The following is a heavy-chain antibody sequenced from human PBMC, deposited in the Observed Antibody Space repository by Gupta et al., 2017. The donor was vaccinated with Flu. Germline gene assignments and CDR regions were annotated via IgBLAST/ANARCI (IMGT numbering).Heavy chain of an antibody. CDR2: GTT. D-gene: IGHD2-2*02. J-gene: IGHJ5*02. CDR3: AREKHCSTSSCYRWFDP. V-gene: IGHV1-2*02. Sequence: GTTNYEQKFQGRVTVTMDTSISTAYMDLSRLRSDDTAVYYCAREKHCSTSSCYRWFDPWGQGTLVTVSS.